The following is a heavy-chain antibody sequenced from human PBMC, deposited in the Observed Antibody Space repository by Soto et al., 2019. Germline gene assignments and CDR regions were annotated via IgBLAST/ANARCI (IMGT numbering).Heavy chain of an antibody. J-gene: IGHJ5*02. Sequence: QVQLVQSGAEVKKPGSSVKVSRKASGGTFSSYTISWVRQAPGQGLEWMGRIIPILGIANYAQKFQGRVTITADKSTSTAYMELSSLRSEDTAVYYCASPANLRYCSSTSCYGGFDPWGQGTLVTVSS. CDR3: ASPANLRYCSSTSCYGGFDP. CDR1: GGTFSSYT. D-gene: IGHD2-2*01. V-gene: IGHV1-69*02. CDR2: IIPILGIA.